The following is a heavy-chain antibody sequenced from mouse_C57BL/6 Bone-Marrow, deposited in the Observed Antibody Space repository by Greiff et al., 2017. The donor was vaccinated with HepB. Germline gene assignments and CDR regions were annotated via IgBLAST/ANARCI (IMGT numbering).Heavy chain of an antibody. D-gene: IGHD2-4*01. Sequence: EVQRVESGGGLVQPKGSLKLSCAASGFSFNTYAMNWVRQAPGKGLEWVARIRSKSNNYATYYADSVKDRFTISRDDSESMLYLQMNNLKTEDTAMYYCVRPLYDYAPAYAMDYWGQGTSVTVSS. J-gene: IGHJ4*01. CDR1: GFSFNTYA. V-gene: IGHV10-1*01. CDR2: IRSKSNNYAT. CDR3: VRPLYDYAPAYAMDY.